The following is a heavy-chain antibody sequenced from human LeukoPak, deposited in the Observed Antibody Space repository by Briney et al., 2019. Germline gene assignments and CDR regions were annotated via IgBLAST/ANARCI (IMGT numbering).Heavy chain of an antibody. J-gene: IGHJ5*02. Sequence: GGSLRLSCAASGFTFSSYAMSWVRQAPGKGLEWVSAIRGSGGSTYYADSVKGRFTISRDNSKNTLYLQMNSLRAEDTAVYYCAKGPFIPAAGNWFDPWGQGTLVTVSS. CDR3: AKGPFIPAAGNWFDP. V-gene: IGHV3-23*01. CDR1: GFTFSSYA. D-gene: IGHD6-13*01. CDR2: IRGSGGST.